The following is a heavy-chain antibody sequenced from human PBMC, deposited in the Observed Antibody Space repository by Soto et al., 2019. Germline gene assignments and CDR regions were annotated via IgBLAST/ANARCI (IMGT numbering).Heavy chain of an antibody. CDR3: ARDAV. D-gene: IGHD6-19*01. CDR2: IKEDGSEK. Sequence: EVQLVESGGGLVHPGGSLRLSCAASGFTFSHYWMSWVRQAPGKGLEWVANIKEDGSEKYYVDSVMGRFTISAGNAKNSLYLQMNSLRVEDTAVYYCARDAVWGQGTLVTVSS. V-gene: IGHV3-7*01. CDR1: GFTFSHYW. J-gene: IGHJ4*02.